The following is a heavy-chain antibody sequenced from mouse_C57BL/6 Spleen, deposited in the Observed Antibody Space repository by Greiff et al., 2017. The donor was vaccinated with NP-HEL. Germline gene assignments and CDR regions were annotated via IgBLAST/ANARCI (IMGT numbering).Heavy chain of an antibody. CDR1: GFNIKDYY. J-gene: IGHJ2*01. V-gene: IGHV14-2*01. D-gene: IGHD4-1*01. CDR3: ARSTGGVYYFDY. CDR2: IDPEDGET. Sequence: EVQVVESGAELVKPGASVKLSCTASGFNIKDYYMHWVKQRTEQGLEWIGRIDPEDGETKYAPKFQGKATITADTSSNTAYLQLSSLTSEDTAVYYCARSTGGVYYFDYWGQGTTLTVSS.